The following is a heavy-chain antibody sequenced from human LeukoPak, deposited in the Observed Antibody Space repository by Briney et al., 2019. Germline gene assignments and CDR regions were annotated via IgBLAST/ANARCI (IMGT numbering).Heavy chain of an antibody. D-gene: IGHD5-18*01. Sequence: PGGSLRLSCAASGFTFSSYSMNWVRQAPGKGLEWVSSMSSTSTTYIYYADSVKGRFTISRDNSKNTLYLQMNSLRAEDTAVYYCAGTWIQLWQTGWYFDYWGQGTLVTVSS. CDR3: AGTWIQLWQTGWYFDY. CDR2: MSSTSTTYI. V-gene: IGHV3-21*01. CDR1: GFTFSSYS. J-gene: IGHJ4*02.